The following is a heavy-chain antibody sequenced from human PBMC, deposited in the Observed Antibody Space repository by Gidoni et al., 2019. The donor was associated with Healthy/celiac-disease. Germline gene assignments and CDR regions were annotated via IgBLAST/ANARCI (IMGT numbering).Heavy chain of an antibody. CDR3: AKDPPVIVGVTAMTFDI. CDR1: GFTFSSSA. J-gene: IGHJ3*02. V-gene: IGHV3-23*01. CDR2: ISGSGGSK. Sequence: EVQLLESGGGLVQPGGSLRISCAASGFTFSSSAMVWVRQAPGKGLEWVEAISGSGGSKDDADSVKGRFTISRDKSKNTLYLQMNSLRAEDTAVYYCAKDPPVIVGVTAMTFDIWGQGKMVTVSS. D-gene: IGHD2-21*02.